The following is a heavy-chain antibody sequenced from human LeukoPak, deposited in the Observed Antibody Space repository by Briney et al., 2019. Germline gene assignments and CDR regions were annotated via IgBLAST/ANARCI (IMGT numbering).Heavy chain of an antibody. J-gene: IGHJ4*02. V-gene: IGHV1-2*06. CDR1: GYTFTDYY. CDR3: ATLSDSSSDY. CDR2: INPNSGGT. D-gene: IGHD6-13*01. Sequence: ASVKVPCKASGYTFTDYYMHWVRQAPGQGLEWMGRINPNSGGTNYAQDFQGRVTMTKDTSISTAYMELSRLRSDDTAVYYCATLSDSSSDYWGQGTLVTVSS.